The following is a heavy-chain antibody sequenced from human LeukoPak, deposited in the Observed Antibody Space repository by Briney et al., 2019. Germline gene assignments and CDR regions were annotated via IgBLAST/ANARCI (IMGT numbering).Heavy chain of an antibody. CDR2: ISYDGSNK. D-gene: IGHD2-21*02. CDR3: AGAPVVVTAPDY. J-gene: IGHJ4*02. V-gene: IGHV3-30-3*01. Sequence: GGSLRLSCAASGFTFSSYAMHWVRQAPGKGLEWVAVISYDGSNKYYADSVKGRFTISRDNSKNTLYLQMNSLRAEDTAVYYCAGAPVVVTAPDYWGQGTLVTVSS. CDR1: GFTFSSYA.